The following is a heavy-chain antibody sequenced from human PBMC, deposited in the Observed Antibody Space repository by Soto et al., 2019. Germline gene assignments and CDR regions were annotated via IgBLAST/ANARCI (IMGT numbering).Heavy chain of an antibody. CDR1: GYTFTSHD. D-gene: IGHD6-6*01. CDR2: INPYSGNT. J-gene: IGHJ6*02. CDR3: SSLSSMDV. V-gene: IGHV1-8*01. Sequence: QVQLVQSGAEVKKPGASVRVSCKASGYTFTSHDIHWLRQASGQGLEWMGSINPYSGNTAFAPKFQDRIGMTRDTSITTAYMELNSLSSGDTAVYFCSSLSSMDVWGQGTTVTVSS.